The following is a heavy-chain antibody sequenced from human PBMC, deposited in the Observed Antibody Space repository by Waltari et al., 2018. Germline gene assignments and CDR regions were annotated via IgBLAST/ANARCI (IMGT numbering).Heavy chain of an antibody. Sequence: EVQLVESGGVVVQPGGSLRLSCAASGFTFDDYAMHWVRQAPGKGLEWVSLISLDGGSTDYADSVKVRFTISRDNSKNSLYLQMNSLRAEDTALYYCVKDTTLAAAGIGAFDIWGQGTMVTVSS. CDR3: VKDTTLAAAGIGAFDI. CDR1: GFTFDDYA. J-gene: IGHJ3*02. D-gene: IGHD6-13*01. V-gene: IGHV3-43D*04. CDR2: ISLDGGST.